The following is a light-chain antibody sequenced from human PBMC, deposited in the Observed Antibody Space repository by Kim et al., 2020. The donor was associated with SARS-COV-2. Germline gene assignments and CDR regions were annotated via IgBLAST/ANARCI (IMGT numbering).Light chain of an antibody. CDR3: SSYTTRNSWV. J-gene: IGLJ3*02. CDR1: SSAVGSLNR. V-gene: IGLV2-18*02. CDR2: EVS. Sequence: SVTISCTGTSSAVGSLNRVSCYSQPPGTATKLMIYEVSNRPSGVPDRFSGSKSGNTASLTISGLQAEDEAYYYCSSYTTRNSWVFGGGTEVTVL.